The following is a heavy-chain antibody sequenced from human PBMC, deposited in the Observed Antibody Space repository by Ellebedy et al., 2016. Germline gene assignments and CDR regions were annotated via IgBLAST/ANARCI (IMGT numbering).Heavy chain of an antibody. J-gene: IGHJ5*02. CDR1: GGSFSGYY. CDR2: INHSGST. V-gene: IGHV4-34*01. CDR3: ARLRESLGTFDP. D-gene: IGHD1-1*01. Sequence: GSLRLSXAVYGGSFSGYYWSWIRQPPGKGLEWIGEINHSGSTNYNPSLKSRVTISVDTSKNQFSLKLSSVTAADTAVYYCARLRESLGTFDPWGQGILVTVS.